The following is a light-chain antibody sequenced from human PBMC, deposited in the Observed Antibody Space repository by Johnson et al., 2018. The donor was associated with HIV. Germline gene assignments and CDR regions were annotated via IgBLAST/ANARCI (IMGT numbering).Light chain of an antibody. CDR2: KDD. CDR3: GTWDSSLSAHYV. V-gene: IGLV1-51*02. Sequence: QSVLTQPPSVSAAPGQKVTISCSGSYSNIANNYVSWYQQLPGAAPKLLIYKDDKRPSGIPDRFSGSKSGTSATLGITGLQTGDEADYYCGTWDSSLSAHYVFGTGTKVTVL. J-gene: IGLJ1*01. CDR1: YSNIANNY.